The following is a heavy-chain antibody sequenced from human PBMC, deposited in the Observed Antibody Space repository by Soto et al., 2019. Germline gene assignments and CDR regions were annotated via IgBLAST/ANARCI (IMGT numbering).Heavy chain of an antibody. Sequence: GASVKVSCKASGYTFTSYDINWVRQATGQGIEWMGWMNPNSGNTGYAQKFQGRVTMTRNTSISTAYMELSSLRSEDTAVYYCARGVYDFWSVRSDYYYYMDVWGKGTTVTVSS. CDR1: GYTFTSYD. J-gene: IGHJ6*03. CDR3: ARGVYDFWSVRSDYYYYMDV. D-gene: IGHD3-3*01. CDR2: MNPNSGNT. V-gene: IGHV1-8*01.